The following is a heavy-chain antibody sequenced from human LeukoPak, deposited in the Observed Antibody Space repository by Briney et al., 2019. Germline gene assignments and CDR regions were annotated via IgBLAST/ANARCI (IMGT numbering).Heavy chain of an antibody. Sequence: GGSLRLSCAASGFTFSSYSMNWVRQAPGKGLEWVSYISSSSSTIYYADSVKGRFTISRDNPKNLLFLQINSLRVEDTAVYYCARETPRRGETRDGYRWGQGTVVTVSS. CDR2: ISSSSSTI. CDR3: ARETPRRGETRDGYR. D-gene: IGHD5-24*01. CDR1: GFTFSSYS. V-gene: IGHV3-48*04. J-gene: IGHJ4*02.